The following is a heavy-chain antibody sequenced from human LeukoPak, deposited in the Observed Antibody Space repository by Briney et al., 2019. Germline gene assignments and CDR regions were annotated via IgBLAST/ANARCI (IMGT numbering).Heavy chain of an antibody. D-gene: IGHD3-22*01. V-gene: IGHV4-31*02. CDR2: MDENGDT. J-gene: IGHJ3*02. CDR3: ARRFADSSGPGIAFDI. CDR1: GGSLSYGDSF. Sequence: PSRTLCLTCTVSGGSLSYGDSFWSWIRQHAGEDLEWLAYMDENGDTPYNPPLRARLPISVATSKNHFSLKLISVTATTTAMYSCARRFADSSGPGIAFDIYGQGTMATVSS.